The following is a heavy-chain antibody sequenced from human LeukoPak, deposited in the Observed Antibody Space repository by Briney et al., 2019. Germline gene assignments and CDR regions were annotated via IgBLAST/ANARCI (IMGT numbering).Heavy chain of an antibody. V-gene: IGHV4-59*01. CDR1: GGSISSYY. Sequence: SETLSLTCTVSGGSISSYYWSWIRQPPGKGLEWIGYIYYSGSTNYNPSLKSRVTISVDTSKNQFSLKLSSVTAAGTAVYYCARDRTGSYWGQGTLVTVSS. CDR3: ARDRTGSY. J-gene: IGHJ4*02. D-gene: IGHD1-14*01. CDR2: IYYSGST.